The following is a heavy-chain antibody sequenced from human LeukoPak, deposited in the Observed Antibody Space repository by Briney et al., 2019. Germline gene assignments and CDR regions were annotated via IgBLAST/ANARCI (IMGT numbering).Heavy chain of an antibody. V-gene: IGHV4-39*07. Sequence: SETLSLTCTVSGGSISTSNYYWGWIRQPPGKGLEWIGNIFYSGSTYYSPSLKSRVTISLDTSRNQFSLKLNSVTAADTAVYYCARVMTTPHFYYYYMDVWGKGTTVTVSS. CDR3: ARVMTTPHFYYYYMDV. J-gene: IGHJ6*03. D-gene: IGHD4-17*01. CDR1: GGSISTSNYY. CDR2: IFYSGST.